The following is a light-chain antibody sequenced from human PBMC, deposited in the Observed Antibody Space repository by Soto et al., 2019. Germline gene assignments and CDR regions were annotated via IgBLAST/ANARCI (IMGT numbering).Light chain of an antibody. CDR3: QKYYNSPFT. Sequence: DIVMTQSPDSLVVSLGERATADCKSSQSILFTSSNKNYLTWYQQKPGQPPKVLIYWASNRYSGVPDRFSGSGSSTDFSLTINDLQAEDVAIYYCQKYYNSPFTFRQATKLEIK. J-gene: IGKJ2*01. CDR1: QSILFTSSNKNY. V-gene: IGKV4-1*01. CDR2: WAS.